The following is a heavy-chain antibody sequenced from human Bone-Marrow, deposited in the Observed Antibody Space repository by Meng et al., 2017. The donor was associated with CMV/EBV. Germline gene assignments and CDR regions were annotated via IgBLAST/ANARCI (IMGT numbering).Heavy chain of an antibody. CDR3: ARGHLGYCSSTSCRDFDY. CDR1: GGSISSYY. CDR2: IYYSGST. D-gene: IGHD2-2*01. J-gene: IGHJ4*02. Sequence: SETLSLTCTVSGGSISSYYWSWIRQPPGKGLEWIGYIYYSGSTNYNPSLKSRVTISVDTSKNQFSLKLSSVTAADTAVYYCARGHLGYCSSTSCRDFDYWGQGTLVTVSS. V-gene: IGHV4-59*01.